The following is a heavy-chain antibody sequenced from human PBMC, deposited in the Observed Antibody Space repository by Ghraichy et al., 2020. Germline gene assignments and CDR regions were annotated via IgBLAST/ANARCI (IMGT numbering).Heavy chain of an antibody. CDR1: GFIFSDYY. V-gene: IGHV3-53*01. CDR2: MYSGGSR. D-gene: IGHD7-27*01. J-gene: IGHJ6*02. CDR3: ARAKLGKLSSYYYHSGLDV. Sequence: GGSLRLSCAASGFIFSDYYMTWVRQAPGKGLEWVSLMYSGGSRYYSDSVKDRFTISRDDAKNTLYLQLSSLRAEDTAVYYCARAKLGKLSSYYYHSGLDVWGRGTTVTGSS.